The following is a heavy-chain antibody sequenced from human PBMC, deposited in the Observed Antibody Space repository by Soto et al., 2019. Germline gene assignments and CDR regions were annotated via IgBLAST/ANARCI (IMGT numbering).Heavy chain of an antibody. Sequence: EVQLVESGGGLVKPGGSLRLSCAASGFTFSSYSMNWVRQAPGKGLEWVSSISSSSSYIYYADSVKGRFTISRDNAKNSLYLQMNSLRAEDTAVYYCARVVAVPRRRGAYYYYGMDVWGQGTTVTVSS. J-gene: IGHJ6*02. CDR1: GFTFSSYS. V-gene: IGHV3-21*01. CDR3: ARVVAVPRRRGAYYYYGMDV. CDR2: ISSSSSYI. D-gene: IGHD2-2*01.